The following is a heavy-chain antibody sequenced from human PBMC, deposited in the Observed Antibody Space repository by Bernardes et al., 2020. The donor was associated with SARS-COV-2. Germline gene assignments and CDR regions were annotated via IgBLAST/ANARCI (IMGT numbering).Heavy chain of an antibody. CDR2: INPNSGGT. J-gene: IGHJ6*02. Sequence: ASVKVSCKASGYTFTGYYMHWVRQAPGQGLEWMGWINPNSGGTNYAQKFQGWVTMTRDTSISTAYMELSRLRSDDTAVYYCARAGSKGTYYYYGMDVWGQGTTVTSP. CDR3: ARAGSKGTYYYYGMDV. D-gene: IGHD3-10*01. V-gene: IGHV1-2*04. CDR1: GYTFTGYY.